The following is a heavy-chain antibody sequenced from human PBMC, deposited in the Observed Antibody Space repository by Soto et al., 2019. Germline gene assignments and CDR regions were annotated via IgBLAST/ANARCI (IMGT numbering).Heavy chain of an antibody. CDR2: IYYSGST. D-gene: IGHD3-22*01. Sequence: SETLSLTCTVSGGSISSSSYYWGWIRQPPGKGLEWIGSIYYSGSTYYNPSLKSRVTISVDTSKNQFSLKLSSVTAADTAVYYCARSYYDSSGFGYYYGMDVWGQGTTVTVSS. J-gene: IGHJ6*02. CDR1: GGSISSSSYY. V-gene: IGHV4-39*01. CDR3: ARSYYDSSGFGYYYGMDV.